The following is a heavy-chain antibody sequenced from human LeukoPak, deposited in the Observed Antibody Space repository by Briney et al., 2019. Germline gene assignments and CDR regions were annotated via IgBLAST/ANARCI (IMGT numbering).Heavy chain of an antibody. CDR2: ISSSSSYI. Sequence: PGGSLRLSCAASGFTFSSYSMNWVRQAPGKGLEWVSSISSSSSYIYYADPVKGRFTISRDNAKNSLYLQMNSLRAEDTAVYYCARDTSRITMVRGAHTPFDYWGQGTLVTVSS. CDR1: GFTFSSYS. CDR3: ARDTSRITMVRGAHTPFDY. D-gene: IGHD3-10*01. V-gene: IGHV3-21*01. J-gene: IGHJ4*02.